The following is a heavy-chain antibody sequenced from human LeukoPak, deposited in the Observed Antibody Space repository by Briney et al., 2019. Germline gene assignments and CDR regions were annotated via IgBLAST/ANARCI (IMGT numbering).Heavy chain of an antibody. D-gene: IGHD1-20*01. CDR1: GFTFSDHY. CDR3: ARVNNWALDY. J-gene: IGHJ4*02. V-gene: IGHV3-72*01. Sequence: PGGSLRLSCAASGFTFSDHYMDWVRQAPGKGLEWVGRSRNKANSYTTEYAASVEGRFTISRDDSENSLYLQMNSLKTEDTAVYYCARVNNWALDYWGRGTLVTVSS. CDR2: SRNKANSYTT.